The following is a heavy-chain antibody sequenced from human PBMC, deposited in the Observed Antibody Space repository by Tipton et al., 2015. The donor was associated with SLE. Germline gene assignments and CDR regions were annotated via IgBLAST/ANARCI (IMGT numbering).Heavy chain of an antibody. CDR2: ISWNSGSI. J-gene: IGHJ4*02. CDR1: GFTFDDYA. D-gene: IGHD4-17*01. V-gene: IGHV3-9*01. Sequence: SLRLSCAASGFTFDDYAVHWVRQAPGKGLEWVSGISWNSGSIGYADSVKGRFTISRDNAKNSLYLQMNSLRAEDTALYYCAKESTVTTKLAYFDYWGQGTLVTVSS. CDR3: AKESTVTTKLAYFDY.